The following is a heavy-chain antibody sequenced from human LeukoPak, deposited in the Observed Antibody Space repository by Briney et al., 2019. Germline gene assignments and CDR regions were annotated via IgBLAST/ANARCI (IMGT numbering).Heavy chain of an antibody. CDR2: IYSGGST. V-gene: IGHV3-53*01. J-gene: IGHJ5*02. CDR1: GFTVSSNY. CDR3: ASSAYDSSGYYYYWFDP. Sequence: PGGSLRLSCAASGFTVSSNYMSWVRQAPGKGLEWVSVIYSGGSTYYADSVKGRFTISRDNSKNTLYLQMNSLRAEDTAVYYCASSAYDSSGYYYYWFDPWGQGTLVTVSS. D-gene: IGHD3-22*01.